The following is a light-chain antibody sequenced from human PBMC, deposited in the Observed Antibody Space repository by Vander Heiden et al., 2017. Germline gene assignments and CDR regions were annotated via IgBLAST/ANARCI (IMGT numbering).Light chain of an antibody. V-gene: IGLV1-40*01. Sequence: QSVLTQPPSVSAAPGQRVTISCTGSSSNIGAGYDVHWYQQLPGTAPKLLIYSNSNRPSGVPDRFSGSKSGTSASLAITGLQAEDEADYYCQSYDSSLSGRVFGTGTKVTVL. J-gene: IGLJ1*01. CDR3: QSYDSSLSGRV. CDR1: SSNIGAGYD. CDR2: SNS.